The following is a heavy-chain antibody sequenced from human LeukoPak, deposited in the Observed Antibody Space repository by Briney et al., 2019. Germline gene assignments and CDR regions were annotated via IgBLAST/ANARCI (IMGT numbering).Heavy chain of an antibody. Sequence: SETLSLTCAVSGGSISSNSYYWGWIRQPPGKGLERIGSIYYSGSTYYNPSLKSRVTISVDTSKNQFSLKLISVTAADTAVYYCARATDFWTASGAFDIWGQGTMVTVSS. D-gene: IGHD3-3*01. CDR3: ARATDFWTASGAFDI. J-gene: IGHJ3*02. CDR1: GGSISSNSYY. CDR2: IYYSGST. V-gene: IGHV4-39*07.